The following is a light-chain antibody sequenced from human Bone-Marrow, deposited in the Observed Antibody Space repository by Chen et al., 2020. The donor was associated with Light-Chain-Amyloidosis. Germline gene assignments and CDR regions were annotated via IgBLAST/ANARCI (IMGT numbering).Light chain of an antibody. CDR1: NIGSTS. J-gene: IGLJ3*02. CDR2: DDS. CDR3: QVWDRSSDRPV. Sequence: SYVLTQPSSVSVPPGQTPTIACGGNNIGSTSVHWYHQTPGQAPLLVVYDDSDRPSGIPERLSGSNSGNTATLTISRVEAGDEADYYCQVWDRSSDRPVFGGGTKLTVL. V-gene: IGLV3-21*02.